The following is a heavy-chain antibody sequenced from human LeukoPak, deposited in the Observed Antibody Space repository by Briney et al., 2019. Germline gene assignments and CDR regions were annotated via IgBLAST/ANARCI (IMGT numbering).Heavy chain of an antibody. CDR2: ITRGGVTK. J-gene: IGHJ4*02. CDR3: ATDHASCRDRDCLLFDN. Sequence: GGSLRLSCSGSGFTFNNYAMSGGRQAPGKGLEWVSTITRGGVTKYYADSVKGRFTISSDNSPNTLFLQTNSLRAEDTALYYCATDHASCRDRDCLLFDNWGQGTLVTVSP. V-gene: IGHV3-23*01. CDR1: GFTFNNYA. D-gene: IGHD3/OR15-3a*01.